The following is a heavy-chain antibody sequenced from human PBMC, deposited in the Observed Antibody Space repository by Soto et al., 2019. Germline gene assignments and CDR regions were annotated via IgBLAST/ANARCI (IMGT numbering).Heavy chain of an antibody. CDR2: IRSSDRFT. Sequence: HVQLVESGGAWAKPGGSLRLSCAVSGFTFSDYFMTWIRQAPGKGLEWVSYIRSSDRFTNHAYSVKGRFTISRDNANNSLSLEMNDLRAEDTAVYFCVRVGHDGSYFDYWGQGTLVTVSS. V-gene: IGHV3-11*06. J-gene: IGHJ4*02. D-gene: IGHD3-10*01. CDR3: VRVGHDGSYFDY. CDR1: GFTFSDYF.